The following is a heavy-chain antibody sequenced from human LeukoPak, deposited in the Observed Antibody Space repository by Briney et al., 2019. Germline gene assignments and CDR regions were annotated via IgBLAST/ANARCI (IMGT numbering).Heavy chain of an antibody. Sequence: SVKVSCKASGGTFSSYAISWVRQAPGQGREWRGGIIPIVGTANYAQKFQGRVTITADESTSTAYMELSSLRSEDTAVYYCARGLAKRYEDIVVVPAAIRDAFDIWGQGTMVTVSS. CDR2: IIPIVGTA. D-gene: IGHD2-2*01. CDR3: ARGLAKRYEDIVVVPAAIRDAFDI. CDR1: GGTFSSYA. J-gene: IGHJ3*02. V-gene: IGHV1-69*13.